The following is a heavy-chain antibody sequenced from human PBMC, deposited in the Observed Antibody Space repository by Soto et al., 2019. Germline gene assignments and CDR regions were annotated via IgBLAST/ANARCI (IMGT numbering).Heavy chain of an antibody. J-gene: IGHJ4*02. Sequence: NPGGSLRLSCAASGFRFSDYYMTWIRQAPGKGLEWVSKISGGGTTMFYADSVKGRFTVSRDNAKNSLYLQMNSLRAEDTAVYYCAADPFYYASGFWGRGTLVTVSS. V-gene: IGHV3-11*01. CDR1: GFRFSDYY. D-gene: IGHD3-10*01. CDR3: AADPFYYASGF. CDR2: ISGGGTTM.